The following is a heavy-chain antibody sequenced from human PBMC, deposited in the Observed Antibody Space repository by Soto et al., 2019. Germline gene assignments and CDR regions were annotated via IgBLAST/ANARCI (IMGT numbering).Heavy chain of an antibody. CDR3: ARATPGITGTTSALDY. CDR1: GFTFSSYA. CDR2: ISYDGSNK. V-gene: IGHV3-30-3*01. D-gene: IGHD1-7*01. J-gene: IGHJ4*02. Sequence: QVQLVESGGGVVQPGRSLRLSCAASGFTFSSYAMHWVRQAPGKGLEGVAVISYDGSNKYYADSVKGRFTISRDNSKNTLYLQMNSLRAEDTAVYYCARATPGITGTTSALDYWGQGTLVTVSS.